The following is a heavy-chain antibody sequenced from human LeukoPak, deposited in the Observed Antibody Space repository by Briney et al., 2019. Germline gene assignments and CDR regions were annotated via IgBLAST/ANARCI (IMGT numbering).Heavy chain of an antibody. V-gene: IGHV3-33*01. Sequence: PGGSLRLSCAASGFTFSSYGMHWVRQAPVKGLEWVAVIWYDGSNKYYADSVKGRFTISRDNSKNTLYLQMNSLRAEDTAVYYCARELGTTDGYWGQGTLVTVSS. CDR2: IWYDGSNK. CDR3: ARELGTTDGY. D-gene: IGHD1-7*01. CDR1: GFTFSSYG. J-gene: IGHJ4*02.